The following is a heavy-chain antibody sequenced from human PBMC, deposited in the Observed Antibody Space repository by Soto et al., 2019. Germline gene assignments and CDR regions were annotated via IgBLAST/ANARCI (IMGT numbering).Heavy chain of an antibody. CDR3: AREEVLTPSEPIWFGELYYYYGMDV. Sequence: QVQLVQSGAEVKKPGASVKVSCKASGYTFTGYYMHWVRQAPGQGLEWMGWINPNSGGTNYAQKFQGWVTMTRDTSISTAYMELSRLRSDDTAVYYCAREEVLTPSEPIWFGELYYYYGMDVWGQGTTVTVSS. CDR1: GYTFTGYY. V-gene: IGHV1-2*04. D-gene: IGHD3-10*01. CDR2: INPNSGGT. J-gene: IGHJ6*02.